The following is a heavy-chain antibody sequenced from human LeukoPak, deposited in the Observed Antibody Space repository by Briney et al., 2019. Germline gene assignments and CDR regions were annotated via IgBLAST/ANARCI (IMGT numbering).Heavy chain of an antibody. V-gene: IGHV3-64D*09. Sequence: GGSLRLSCSASGFTFSSYAMHWVRQAPGKGLEYVSAISSNGGRTYYADSVEGRFTIYRDNSKNTLYLQMSSLRAEDTAVYYCVNGEGYSYGLGAFDIWGQGTMVTVPS. D-gene: IGHD5-18*01. CDR2: ISSNGGRT. J-gene: IGHJ3*02. CDR3: VNGEGYSYGLGAFDI. CDR1: GFTFSSYA.